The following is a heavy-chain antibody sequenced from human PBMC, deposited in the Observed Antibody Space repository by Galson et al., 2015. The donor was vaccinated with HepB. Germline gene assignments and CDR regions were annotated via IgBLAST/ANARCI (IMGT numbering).Heavy chain of an antibody. V-gene: IGHV1-46*01. CDR1: GYTFTNFY. CDR2: INLSGGST. CDR3: ARDGLYSSSWYGDYYYYGLAV. Sequence: SVKVSCKASGYTFTNFYMHWVRQAPGQGLEWMGIINLSGGSTNYAQKFQGRVTMTRDTSTSTVYMELSSLRSEDTAVYYCARDGLYSSSWYGDYYYYGLAVWGQGTKVTVSS. J-gene: IGHJ6*02. D-gene: IGHD6-13*01.